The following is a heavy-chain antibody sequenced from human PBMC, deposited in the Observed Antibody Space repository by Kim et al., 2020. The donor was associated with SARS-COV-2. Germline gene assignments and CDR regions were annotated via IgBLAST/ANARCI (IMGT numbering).Heavy chain of an antibody. CDR2: LRSKTDGGPT. Sequence: GGSLRLSCATSGISLSNGWMTWVRQAPGKGLEWVGRLRSKTDGGPTDYAAPVKGRFFISRHDSKDTIYLQMTSLKTEDTGIYNCTTYTSGYCRDWGPGTLVTVSS. D-gene: IGHD6-19*01. V-gene: IGHV3-15*01. CDR1: GISLSNGW. CDR3: TTYTSGYCRD. J-gene: IGHJ4*02.